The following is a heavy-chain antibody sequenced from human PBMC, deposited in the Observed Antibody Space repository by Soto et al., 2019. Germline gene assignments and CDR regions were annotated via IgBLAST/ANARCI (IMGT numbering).Heavy chain of an antibody. V-gene: IGHV3-33*01. J-gene: IGHJ6*02. Sequence: ESGGGVVQPGRSLRLSCAASGFTFSSYGMHWVRQAPGKGLEWVAVIWYDGSNKYYADSVKGRFTISRDNSKNTLYLQMNSLRAEDTAVYYCARDGDYERSVDYYYYGMDVWGQGTTVTVSS. CDR3: ARDGDYERSVDYYYYGMDV. CDR2: IWYDGSNK. D-gene: IGHD4-17*01. CDR1: GFTFSSYG.